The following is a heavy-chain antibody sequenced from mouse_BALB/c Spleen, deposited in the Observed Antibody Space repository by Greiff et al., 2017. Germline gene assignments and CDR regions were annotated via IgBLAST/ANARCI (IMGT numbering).Heavy chain of an antibody. CDR1: GFNIKDYY. Sequence: VQLKESGAELVRSGASVKLSCTASGFNIKDYYMHWVKQRPEQGLEWIGWIDPENGDTEYAPKFQGKATMTADTSSNTAYLQLSSLTSEDTAVYYCNALYDEFAYWGQGTLVTVSA. V-gene: IGHV14-4*02. D-gene: IGHD2-3*01. J-gene: IGHJ3*01. CDR2: IDPENGDT. CDR3: NALYDEFAY.